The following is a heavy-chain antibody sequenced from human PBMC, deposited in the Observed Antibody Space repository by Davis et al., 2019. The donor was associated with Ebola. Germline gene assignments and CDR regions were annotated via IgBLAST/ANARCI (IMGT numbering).Heavy chain of an antibody. Sequence: GESLKISCSASGFTFNSYKMNWVRQAPGKGLEWISHISTRSDTIYYADSVKGRFTIFRDNAQNSLYLQMNSLRGEDTAVYYCAAYDSTFRNYWGQGTLVTVSS. V-gene: IGHV3-48*01. J-gene: IGHJ4*02. CDR3: AAYDSTFRNY. D-gene: IGHD3-22*01. CDR2: ISTRSDTI. CDR1: GFTFNSYK.